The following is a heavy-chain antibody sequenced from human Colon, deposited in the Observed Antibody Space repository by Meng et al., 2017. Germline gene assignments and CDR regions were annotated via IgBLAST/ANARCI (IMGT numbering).Heavy chain of an antibody. CDR3: ANIRDRSFSDS. Sequence: GPRQQRGAGLLNPSETPSPTCAVYGESISTFYWARIRQAPGKGLEWIGEINHAGTAYYNPSLKSRVTLSIDTSRNQFSLNLRSVTAADTAVYYCANIRDRSFSDSWGQGTLVTVSS. CDR1: GESISTFY. D-gene: IGHD1-26*01. CDR2: INHAGTA. J-gene: IGHJ4*02. V-gene: IGHV4-34*02.